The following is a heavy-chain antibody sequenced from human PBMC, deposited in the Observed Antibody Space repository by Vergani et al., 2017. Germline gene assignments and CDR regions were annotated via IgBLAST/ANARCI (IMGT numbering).Heavy chain of an antibody. Sequence: QLQLQESGSGLVKPSQTLSLTCAVSGGSISSGGYSWSWIRQPPGKGLEWIGYIYHSGITYYNPSLKSRVTISVDRSKNQFSLKLSSVTAADTSVYYCAREYYDVWSGYYTGCWFDPWGQGTLVTVAS. CDR1: GGSISSGGYS. CDR2: IYHSGIT. V-gene: IGHV4-30-2*01. D-gene: IGHD3-3*01. CDR3: AREYYDVWSGYYTGCWFDP. J-gene: IGHJ5*02.